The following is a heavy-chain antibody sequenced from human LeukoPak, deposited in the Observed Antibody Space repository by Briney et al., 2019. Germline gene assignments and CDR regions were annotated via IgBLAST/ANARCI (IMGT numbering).Heavy chain of an antibody. V-gene: IGHV4-39*01. CDR1: GGSISSGDYY. Sequence: PSQTLSLTCTVSGGSISSGDYYWGWIRQPPGKGLEWIGSIYYSGSTYYNPSLKSRVTISVDTSKNQFSLKLSSVTAADTAVYYCARHSGYSYGDLDYWGQGTLVTVSS. D-gene: IGHD5-18*01. J-gene: IGHJ4*02. CDR3: ARHSGYSYGDLDY. CDR2: IYYSGST.